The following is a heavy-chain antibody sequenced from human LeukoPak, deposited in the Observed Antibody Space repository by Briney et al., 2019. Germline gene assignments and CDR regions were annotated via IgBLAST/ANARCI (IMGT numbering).Heavy chain of an antibody. V-gene: IGHV3-48*01. CDR1: GFSTSDFI. CDR2: ITESGDTT. D-gene: IGHD5-12*01. CDR3: AREMFDSGWGEYYYYMDV. J-gene: IGHJ6*03. Sequence: PGGSLSLSCAASGFSTSDFIINWVRQAPGKGLEWVSYITESGDTTYVADSVKGRFTMSRDNAKNSVYLQMNSLRAEDTAVYYCAREMFDSGWGEYYYYMDVWSKGTMVAVSS.